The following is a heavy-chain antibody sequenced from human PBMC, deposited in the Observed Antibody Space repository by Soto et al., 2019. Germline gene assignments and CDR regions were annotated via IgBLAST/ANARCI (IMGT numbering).Heavy chain of an antibody. CDR2: ISWNSGDV. CDR3: AKAPTVVTHWCDP. J-gene: IGHJ5*02. V-gene: IGHV3-9*01. Sequence: EVQLVESGGGFVQPGRSLRLSCAASGFMFDDFAMHWVRQAPGKGLEWVSGISWNSGDVAYADSVKGRFTISRDNAKHSVDLHLNSLRPEDTALYYCAKAPTVVTHWCDPWGQGTLVTVSS. CDR1: GFMFDDFA. D-gene: IGHD3-22*01.